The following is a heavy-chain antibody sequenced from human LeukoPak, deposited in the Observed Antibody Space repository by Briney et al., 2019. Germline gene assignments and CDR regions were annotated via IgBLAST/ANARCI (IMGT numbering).Heavy chain of an antibody. CDR1: GGSFSGYY. D-gene: IGHD2-2*01. CDR2: INHSGST. J-gene: IGHJ5*02. V-gene: IGHV4-34*01. CDR3: ARAKIQRTFDP. Sequence: SETLSLTCAVYGGSFSGYYWSWIRQPPGKGLEWIGEINHSGSTNYNPSLKSRVTISVDTSKNQFSLKLSSVTAADTAVYYCARAKIQRTFDPWGQGTLVTVSS.